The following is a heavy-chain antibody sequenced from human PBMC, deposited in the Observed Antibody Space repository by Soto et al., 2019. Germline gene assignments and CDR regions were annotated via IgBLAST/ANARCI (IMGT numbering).Heavy chain of an antibody. V-gene: IGHV1-18*01. Sequence: QVQLVQSGAEVKKPGASVKVSCKASGYTFTSYGISWVRQAPGQGLEWMGWISAYNGNINYAQKFQGRVTMTTDTSTRTVNMELRSLRSDDTAVYYCARDTPHYAGFDYWGQGTLVTVSS. J-gene: IGHJ4*02. CDR3: ARDTPHYAGFDY. D-gene: IGHD2-2*01. CDR1: GYTFTSYG. CDR2: ISAYNGNI.